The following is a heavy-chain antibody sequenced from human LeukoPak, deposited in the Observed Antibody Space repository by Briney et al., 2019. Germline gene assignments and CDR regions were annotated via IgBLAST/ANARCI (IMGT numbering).Heavy chain of an antibody. CDR1: GFTFSSYW. D-gene: IGHD6-13*01. J-gene: IGHJ6*03. Sequence: QPGGSLRLSCAASGFTFSSYWMSWVRQAPGKGLEWVSAISGSGGSTYYADSVKGRFTISRDNSKNTLYLQMNSLRAEDTAVYYCAKGYSSSWSSSFDYYYMDVWGKGTTVTISS. CDR2: ISGSGGST. V-gene: IGHV3-23*01. CDR3: AKGYSSSWSSSFDYYYMDV.